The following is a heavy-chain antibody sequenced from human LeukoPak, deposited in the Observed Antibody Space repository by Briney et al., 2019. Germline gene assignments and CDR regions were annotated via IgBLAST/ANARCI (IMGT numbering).Heavy chain of an antibody. CDR1: GYTFTGYY. V-gene: IGHV1-2*02. J-gene: IGHJ5*02. Sequence: GASVKVSCKASGYTFTGYYMHWVRQAPGQGLEWMGWINPNSGGTNYAQKFQGRVTMTRDTSISTAYMGLSRLRSDDTAVYYCARARVGPAASSNWFDPWGQGTLVTVSS. CDR3: ARARVGPAASSNWFDP. CDR2: INPNSGGT. D-gene: IGHD2-2*01.